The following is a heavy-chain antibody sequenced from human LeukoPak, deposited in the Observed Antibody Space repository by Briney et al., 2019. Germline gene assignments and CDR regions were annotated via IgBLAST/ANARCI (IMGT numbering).Heavy chain of an antibody. V-gene: IGHV3-48*01. CDR2: ISSSGSTK. CDR3: ARGGLSIMGY. J-gene: IGHJ4*02. Sequence: GGSLRLSCGASGITFSSYSMNWVRQAPGKGLEWVSYISSSGSTKYYAESVKGRFTIFRDNARNSLYLQMNSLRAEDTAVYFCARGGLSIMGYWGQGTLVTVSS. CDR1: GITFSSYS. D-gene: IGHD2/OR15-2a*01.